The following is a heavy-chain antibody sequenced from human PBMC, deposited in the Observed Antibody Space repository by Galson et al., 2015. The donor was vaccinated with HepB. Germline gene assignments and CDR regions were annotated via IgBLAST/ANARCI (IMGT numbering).Heavy chain of an antibody. CDR1: GFTFNTHA. Sequence: SLRLSCATSGFTFNTHAMSWVRQAPGKGLEWVSGISASGGNAYYGESVKGRFTISRDSSKNTMYLEMNSLRAEDTAVYYCARLRLDWYFDLWGRGTLVTVSS. V-gene: IGHV3-23*01. CDR2: ISASGGNA. D-gene: IGHD2-21*01. CDR3: ARLRLDWYFDL. J-gene: IGHJ2*01.